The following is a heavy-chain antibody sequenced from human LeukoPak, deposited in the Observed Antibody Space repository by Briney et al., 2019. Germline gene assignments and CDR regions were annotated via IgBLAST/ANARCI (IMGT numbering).Heavy chain of an antibody. CDR2: IYSGGST. CDR1: GFTVSSNY. CDR3: ARDRRGSYNP. V-gene: IGHV3-53*01. J-gene: IGHJ5*02. Sequence: GGSLRLSCAASGFTVSSNYMSWVRQAPGKGLEWVSVIYSGGSTYYADSVKGRFTISRDNAKNTLYLQMNSLRAEDTAVYYCARDRRGSYNPWGQGTLVTVSS. D-gene: IGHD1-26*01.